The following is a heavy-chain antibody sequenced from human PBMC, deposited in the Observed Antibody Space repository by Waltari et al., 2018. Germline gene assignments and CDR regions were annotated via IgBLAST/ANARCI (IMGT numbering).Heavy chain of an antibody. CDR3: ARVGGSYSYYYYGMDV. V-gene: IGHV3-30-3*01. J-gene: IGHJ6*02. CDR2: ISYDGSNK. Sequence: QVQLVESGGGVVQPGRSLRLSCAASGFTFSSYAMHWVRQAPGKGLEWVAVISYDGSNKYYADSGKGRFTISGDNSKSTLYLQMNSLRAEDTAVYYCARVGGSYSYYYYGMDVWGQGTTVTVSS. CDR1: GFTFSSYA. D-gene: IGHD1-26*01.